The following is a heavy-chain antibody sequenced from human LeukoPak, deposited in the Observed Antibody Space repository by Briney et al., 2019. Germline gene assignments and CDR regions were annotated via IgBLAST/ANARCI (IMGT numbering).Heavy chain of an antibody. CDR1: GYTFTRYA. CDR2: INPFNGNT. Sequence: ASVKVSCKASGYTFTRYAISWVRQAPGQGLEWMGWINPFNGNTNDAERFQGRVIMTTDTSMRTAYMELRSLRSDDTAVYYCARILRGRVDWYFDLWGRGTLVTVSS. CDR3: ARILRGRVDWYFDL. V-gene: IGHV1-18*01. J-gene: IGHJ2*01. D-gene: IGHD1-26*01.